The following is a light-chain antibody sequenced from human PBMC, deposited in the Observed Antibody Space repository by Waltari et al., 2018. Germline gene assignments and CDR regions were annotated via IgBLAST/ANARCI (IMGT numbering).Light chain of an antibody. J-gene: IGKJ4*01. CDR2: KAS. CDR1: HSISNW. Sequence: DIQMTQSPSTLSASVGDRVTITCRASHSISNWLAWYQQKPEKAPKLLIYKASTLESGVPSRFSGSVSGTEFTLTISSLQPDDFATYYCQQYNSYSLLTFGGGTKVEIK. V-gene: IGKV1-5*03. CDR3: QQYNSYSLLT.